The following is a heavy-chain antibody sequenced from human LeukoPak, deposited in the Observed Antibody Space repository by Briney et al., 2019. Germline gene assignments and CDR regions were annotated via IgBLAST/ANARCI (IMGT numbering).Heavy chain of an antibody. Sequence: GGSLRLSCAASGFTFSTYSMNWVRQAPGKGLGWVSSISGSSSYIYYADSVKGRFTISRDNAKNSLYLQMSSLRAEDTAVYYCARDPADKWELRQYFDYWGQGTLVTVSS. D-gene: IGHD1-26*01. CDR1: GFTFSTYS. V-gene: IGHV3-21*01. J-gene: IGHJ4*02. CDR2: ISGSSSYI. CDR3: ARDPADKWELRQYFDY.